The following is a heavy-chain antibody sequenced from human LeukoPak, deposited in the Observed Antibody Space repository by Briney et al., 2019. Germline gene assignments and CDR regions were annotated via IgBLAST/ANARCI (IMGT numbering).Heavy chain of an antibody. CDR1: GFTFSSYW. D-gene: IGHD2-15*01. CDR3: ARDHSQIVVVAATRVSNAFDI. V-gene: IGHV3-7*03. CDR2: IKQDGSEK. J-gene: IGHJ3*02. Sequence: GGSLRLSCAASGFTFSSYWMSWVRQAPGKGLEWVANIKQDGSEKYYVDSVKGRFTISRDNAKNSLYLQMNSLRAEDTAVYYCARDHSQIVVVAATRVSNAFDIWGQGTMVTVSS.